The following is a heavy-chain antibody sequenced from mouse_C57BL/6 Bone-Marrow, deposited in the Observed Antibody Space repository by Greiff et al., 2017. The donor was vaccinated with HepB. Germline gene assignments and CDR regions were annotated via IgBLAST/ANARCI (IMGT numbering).Heavy chain of an antibody. V-gene: IGHV1-53*01. CDR1: GYTFTSYW. CDR2: INPSNGGT. D-gene: IGHD2-4*01. CDR3: ARKMRDYEGFAY. J-gene: IGHJ3*01. Sequence: QVQLQQPGTELVKPGASVKLSCKASGYTFTSYWMHWVKQRPGQGLEWIGNINPSNGGTNYNEKFKSKATLTEDKSSSTAYMQLSSLTSEDSAVYYCARKMRDYEGFAYWGQGTLVTVSA.